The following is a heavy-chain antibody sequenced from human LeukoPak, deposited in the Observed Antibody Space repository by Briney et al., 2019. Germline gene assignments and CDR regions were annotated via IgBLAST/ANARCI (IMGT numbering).Heavy chain of an antibody. CDR1: GFTFSSYS. D-gene: IGHD5-18*01. Sequence: GGSLRLSCAASGFTFSSYSMNWVRQAPGEGLEWVSSISSSSSYIYYADSVKGRFTISRDNAKNSLYLQMNSLRAEDTAVYYCARDSRGYSYGDDDYWGQGTLVTVSS. CDR3: ARDSRGYSYGDDDY. J-gene: IGHJ4*02. CDR2: ISSSSSYI. V-gene: IGHV3-21*01.